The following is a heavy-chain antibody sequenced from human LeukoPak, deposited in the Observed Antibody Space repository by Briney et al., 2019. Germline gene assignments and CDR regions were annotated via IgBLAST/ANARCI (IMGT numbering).Heavy chain of an antibody. V-gene: IGHV1-2*02. Sequence: GASVKVSCKASGYTFTGYYMHWVRQAPGQGLEWMGWINPNSGGTNYAQKFQGRVTMTRDTSISTAYMELSRLRSDDTAVYYCATLRTVTTFYYFDYWGQGTLVTVSS. CDR1: GYTFTGYY. CDR2: INPNSGGT. D-gene: IGHD4-17*01. CDR3: ATLRTVTTFYYFDY. J-gene: IGHJ4*02.